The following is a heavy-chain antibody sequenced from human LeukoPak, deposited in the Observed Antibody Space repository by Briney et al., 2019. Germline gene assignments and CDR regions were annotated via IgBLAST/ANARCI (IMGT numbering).Heavy chain of an antibody. J-gene: IGHJ4*02. CDR1: GGSISSYY. V-gene: IGHV4-4*07. D-gene: IGHD3-3*01. CDR2: IYTSGST. Sequence: SETLSLTCTVSGGSISSYYWSWIRQPAAKGLEWIGRIYTSGSTNYNPSLTSRVTMSVDTSKNQFSLKLSSVTAADTAVYYCAREGYDFWSGYQYYFDYWGQGTLVTVSS. CDR3: AREGYDFWSGYQYYFDY.